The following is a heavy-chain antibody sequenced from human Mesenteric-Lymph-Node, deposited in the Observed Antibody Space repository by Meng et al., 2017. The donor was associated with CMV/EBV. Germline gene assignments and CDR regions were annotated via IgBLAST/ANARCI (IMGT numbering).Heavy chain of an antibody. V-gene: IGHV4-39*01. D-gene: IGHD5-18*01. CDR3: ARHSALLVTNFDY. J-gene: IGHJ4*02. CDR2: IYYSGSTY. CDR1: GGSISTSSYY. Sequence: QLQLQESGPGLVKPSETLSPPCTVSGGSISTSSYYWGWIRQPPGKGLEWIGYIYYSGSTYYYNPSLKTRVTISVDTSKNQFSLKLSSVTAADTAVYYWARHSALLVTNFDYWGQGTLVTVSS.